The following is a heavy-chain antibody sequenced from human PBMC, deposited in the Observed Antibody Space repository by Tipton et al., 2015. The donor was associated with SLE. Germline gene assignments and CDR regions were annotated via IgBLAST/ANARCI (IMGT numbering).Heavy chain of an antibody. V-gene: IGHV4-59*11. CDR1: GGSITSHY. CDR3: ARRLVRYDSRYFDL. Sequence: LRLSCTVSGGSITSHYWSWIRQPPGKGLEWIGYIYFTGSTNYNPSLKSRVTISVDMSKNQFSLKLTPVTAADTAVYYCARRLVRYDSRYFDLWGRGTLVTVSS. CDR2: IYFTGST. D-gene: IGHD3-22*01. J-gene: IGHJ2*01.